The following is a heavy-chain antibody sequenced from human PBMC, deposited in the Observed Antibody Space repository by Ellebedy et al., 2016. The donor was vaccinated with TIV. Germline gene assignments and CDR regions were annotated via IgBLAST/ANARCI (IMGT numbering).Heavy chain of an antibody. Sequence: GESLKISCAASDFTFSMYTMNWVRQAPGKGLEWVSSISDSGSYIYYADSVKGRFTISRDNAKYSLYLQMNGLRAEDTAVYYCARADTGYCSSTSCFLDLDSWGQGTLVTVSS. CDR1: DFTFSMYT. CDR3: ARADTGYCSSTSCFLDLDS. D-gene: IGHD2-2*01. CDR2: ISDSGSYI. V-gene: IGHV3-21*01. J-gene: IGHJ4*02.